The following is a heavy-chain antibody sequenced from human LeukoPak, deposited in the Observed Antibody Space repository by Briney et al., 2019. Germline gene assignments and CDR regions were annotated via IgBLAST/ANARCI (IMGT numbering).Heavy chain of an antibody. CDR1: GFTFSDYA. Sequence: GGSLRLSCSASGFTFSDYAMHWVRQAPGKGLEYVSGSSRNGESKYYADSVKGRFTISRDNSKNTVYLQMSSLRPEDTAVYYCVNQISGWVYWGQGTLVTVSS. D-gene: IGHD6-19*01. CDR2: SSRNGESK. V-gene: IGHV3-64D*06. J-gene: IGHJ4*02. CDR3: VNQISGWVY.